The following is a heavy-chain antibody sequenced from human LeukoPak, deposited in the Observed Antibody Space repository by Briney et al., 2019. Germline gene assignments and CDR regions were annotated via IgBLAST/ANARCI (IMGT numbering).Heavy chain of an antibody. D-gene: IGHD2-8*01. J-gene: IGHJ4*02. V-gene: IGHV3-7*02. CDR2: IKQDGSEK. CDR1: GFTFSGYW. Sequence: GGSLRLSCAASGFTFSGYWMSWVREAPGKGLEWVANIKQDGSEKYYVDSVKGRFTISRDNAKNSLSLQMNSLRVEDTAVYYRARRLLNYFDYWGQGTLVTVSS. CDR3: ARRLLNYFDY.